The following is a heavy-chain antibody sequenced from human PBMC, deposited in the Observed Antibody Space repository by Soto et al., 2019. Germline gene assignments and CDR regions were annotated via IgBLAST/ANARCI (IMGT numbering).Heavy chain of an antibody. D-gene: IGHD6-19*01. V-gene: IGHV3-23*01. CDR2: ISGSGGST. CDR1: GFTFSSYA. J-gene: IGHJ5*02. CDR3: AKEGSRIAVAGTFGSWFDP. Sequence: GGSLRLSCAASGFTFSSYAMSWVRRAPGKGLEWVSAISGSGGSTYYADSVKGRFTISRDNSKNTLYLQMNSLRAEDTAVYYCAKEGSRIAVAGTFGSWFDPWGQGTLVTVSS.